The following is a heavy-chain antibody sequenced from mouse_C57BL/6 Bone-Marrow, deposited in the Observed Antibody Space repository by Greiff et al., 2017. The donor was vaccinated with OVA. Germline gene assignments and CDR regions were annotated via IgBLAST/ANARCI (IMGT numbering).Heavy chain of an antibody. CDR2: IYPRSGNT. CDR1: GYTFTSYG. J-gene: IGHJ2*01. CDR3: ARSGYYDSYFHY. Sequence: QVQLQQSGAELARPGASVKLSCKASGYTFTSYGISWVKQRTGQGLEWIGEIYPRSGNTYYDEKFKGKATLTADKSSSTVYMDLRSLTSEDSVVYFCARSGYYDSYFHYWGQGTTLTVTS. V-gene: IGHV1-81*01. D-gene: IGHD2-4*01.